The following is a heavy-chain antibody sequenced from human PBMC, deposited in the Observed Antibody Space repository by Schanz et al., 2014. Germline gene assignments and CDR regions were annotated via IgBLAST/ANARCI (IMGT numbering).Heavy chain of an antibody. CDR2: ISLDGSNQ. V-gene: IGHV3-30*03. CDR3: ARDRPSGYALDF. CDR1: GFTFSSYG. J-gene: IGHJ4*02. D-gene: IGHD5-12*01. Sequence: QVQLVESGGGVVQPGRSLRLSCAASGFTFSSYGMHWVRQAPGKGLEWVAIISLDGSNQYYADSVKGRFTISRDNSKKTLYVQMNSLRAEDTAVYYCARDRPSGYALDFWGQGTLVTVSS.